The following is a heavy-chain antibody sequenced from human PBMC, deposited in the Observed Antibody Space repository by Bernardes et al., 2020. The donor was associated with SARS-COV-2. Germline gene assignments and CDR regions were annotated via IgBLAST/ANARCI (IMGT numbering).Heavy chain of an antibody. CDR2: FKTYRTTI. CDR1: CFTFSCCW. J-gene: IGHJ4*02. Sequence: GWPLILSCAAACFTFSCCWIHWVHLVPGKVLLLVSRFKTYRTTITYAVSVKGRFIISRDNSKNTLYLQMNSLIVEDAAMYYCVIADFSGGSSYFFDYWGQGTLVTVSS. D-gene: IGHD3-22*01. V-gene: IGHV3-74*01. CDR3: VIADFSGGSSYFFDY.